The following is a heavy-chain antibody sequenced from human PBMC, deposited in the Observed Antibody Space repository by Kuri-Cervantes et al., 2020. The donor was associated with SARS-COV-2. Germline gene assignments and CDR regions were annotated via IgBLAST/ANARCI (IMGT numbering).Heavy chain of an antibody. D-gene: IGHD6-13*01. Sequence: SETLSLTCTVSGGSISSSSYYWGWIRQPPGKGLEWIGSIYYSGSTYYNPSLKSRVTISVDTPKNQFSLKLSSVTAADTAVYYCARESCSSCPNLDYYGMDVWGQGTTITFSS. CDR1: GGSISSSSYY. CDR2: IYYSGST. CDR3: ARESCSSCPNLDYYGMDV. J-gene: IGHJ6*02. V-gene: IGHV4-39*02.